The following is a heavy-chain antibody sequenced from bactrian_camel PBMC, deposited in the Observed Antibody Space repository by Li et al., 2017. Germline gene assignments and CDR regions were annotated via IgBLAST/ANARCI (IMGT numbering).Heavy chain of an antibody. CDR3: AADLGWCGSRPLQREFRN. D-gene: IGHD2*01. CDR1: GSGYISGTAC. CDR2: IAPATGTT. V-gene: IGHV3S54*01. J-gene: IGHJ4*01. Sequence: HVQLVESGGGSVQAGGSLTLSCAASGSGYISGTACMGWFRQVPGKEREGVAAIAPATGTTFYSDSVKGRFTIPHVNANNTLHLQMNSLKAEDTAVYYCAADLGWCGSRPLQREFRNWGQGTQVTVS.